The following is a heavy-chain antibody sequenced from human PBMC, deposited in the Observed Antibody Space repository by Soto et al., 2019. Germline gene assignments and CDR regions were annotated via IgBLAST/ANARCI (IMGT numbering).Heavy chain of an antibody. Sequence: QVQLVESGGGLVKPGGSLRLSCAASGFTFSDYYMSWIRQAPGKGLEWVSYISSSSSYTNYADSVKGRFTISRDNAKNSLYRQMNSLRAEDTAVYYCARSPSGSWADYWGQGTLVTVSS. V-gene: IGHV3-11*06. CDR1: GFTFSDYY. CDR2: ISSSSSYT. CDR3: ARSPSGSWADY. D-gene: IGHD6-13*01. J-gene: IGHJ4*02.